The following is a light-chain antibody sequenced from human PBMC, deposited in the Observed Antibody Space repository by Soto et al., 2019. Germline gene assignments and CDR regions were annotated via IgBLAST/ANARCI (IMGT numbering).Light chain of an antibody. J-gene: IGKJ2*01. CDR1: QSVVRY. CDR2: DAS. V-gene: IGKV3-11*01. CDR3: QHRSNWPPGYT. Sequence: EIVLTQSPATLSLSPGEGATVSCRASQSVVRYLAWYQQKPGPAPRLLIYDASSSAIGNPARFIGSGSGTDLSLNISSLEPEDSAGYYWQHRSNWPPGYTFGQGTKLEIK.